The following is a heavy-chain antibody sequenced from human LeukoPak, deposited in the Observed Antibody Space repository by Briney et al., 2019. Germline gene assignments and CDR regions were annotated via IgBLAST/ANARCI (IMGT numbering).Heavy chain of an antibody. D-gene: IGHD3-22*01. CDR2: IYPGDSDT. V-gene: IGHV5-51*01. CDR1: GYSFTSYW. J-gene: IGHJ4*02. CDR3: ARRGMYYYDSSGGLDY. Sequence: GESLKISCKGSGYSFTSYWIGWVRQMPGKGLEWMGIIYPGDSDTRYSPSFQGQVTISADKSISTAYLQWSSLKASDTAMYYCARRGMYYYDSSGGLDYWGQETLVTVSS.